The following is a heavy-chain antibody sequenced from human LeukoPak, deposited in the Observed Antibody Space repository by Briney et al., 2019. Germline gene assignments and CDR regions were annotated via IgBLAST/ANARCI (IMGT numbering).Heavy chain of an antibody. CDR3: ARHATELDY. CDR2: IWYDGSYK. Sequence: GGSLRLSCAASGFTFSSYGMHWVRQAPGKGLEWLAVIWYDGSYKYYADSVRGRFTISRDNSKNTLYLQMNSLRAEDAAMYYCARHATELDYWGQGTLVTVSS. V-gene: IGHV3-33*01. J-gene: IGHJ4*02. CDR1: GFTFSSYG.